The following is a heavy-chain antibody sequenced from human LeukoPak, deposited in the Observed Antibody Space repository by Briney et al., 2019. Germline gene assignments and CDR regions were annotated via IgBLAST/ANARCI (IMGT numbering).Heavy chain of an antibody. Sequence: PGGSLRLSCAASGFTVSCNYMSWVRQAPGKGLEWVSGISGSGDSTNYADSVKGRFTISRDNSWNTLYLQMNSLRAEDTAVYFCAKHGTYYDFWSGQYYFDYWGQGTLVTVSS. V-gene: IGHV3-23*01. CDR3: AKHGTYYDFWSGQYYFDY. D-gene: IGHD3-3*01. CDR1: GFTVSCNY. J-gene: IGHJ4*02. CDR2: ISGSGDST.